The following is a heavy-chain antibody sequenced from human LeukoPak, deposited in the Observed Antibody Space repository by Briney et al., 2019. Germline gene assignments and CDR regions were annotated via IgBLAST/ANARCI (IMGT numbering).Heavy chain of an antibody. V-gene: IGHV4-39*07. J-gene: IGHJ3*02. Sequence: LETLSLTCTLYSDSIRTSNYYSPWVRQPPGKALDWNGKIFYNVIPYYRPSLVSRVTITLDTSRNQFSMKLNSVTAADTAVYYCAKSNGYGLLDIWGQGTMVTVSS. D-gene: IGHD3-22*01. CDR3: AKSNGYGLLDI. CDR1: SDSIRTSNYY. CDR2: IFYNVIP.